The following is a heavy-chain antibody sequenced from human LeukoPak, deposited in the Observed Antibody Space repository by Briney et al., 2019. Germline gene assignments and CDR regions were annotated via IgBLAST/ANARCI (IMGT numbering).Heavy chain of an antibody. Sequence: KPSETLSLTCTVSGGSIRSGGYYWSWIRQHPGKGLEWIGYIYDSGDTYYNPSLKSRVTMSMDTSKNQFSLKLSSVTAADTAVYYCARRTYFDLWGRGTLVTVSS. V-gene: IGHV4-31*03. CDR3: ARRTYFDL. CDR2: IYDSGDT. CDR1: GGSIRSGGYY. J-gene: IGHJ2*01.